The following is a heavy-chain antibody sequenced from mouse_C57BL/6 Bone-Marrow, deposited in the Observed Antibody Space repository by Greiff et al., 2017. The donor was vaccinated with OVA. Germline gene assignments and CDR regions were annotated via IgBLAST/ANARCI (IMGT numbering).Heavy chain of an antibody. V-gene: IGHV1-80*01. CDR1: CYAFRSYC. J-gene: IGHJ2*01. Sequence: QVQLQQSGAELVKPGASVEISCKASCYAFRSYCLTWLQQRPGKGLEWIGQIYPGDGDTNYNGKFKGKATLTADKSSSTAYMQLSSLTSEDSAVYFCARGYFWGQGTTLTVSS. CDR2: IYPGDGDT. CDR3: ARGYF.